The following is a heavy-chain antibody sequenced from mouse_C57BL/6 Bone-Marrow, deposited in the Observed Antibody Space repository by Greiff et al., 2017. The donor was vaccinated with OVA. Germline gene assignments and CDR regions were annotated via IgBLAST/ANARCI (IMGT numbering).Heavy chain of an antibody. D-gene: IGHD1-1*01. CDR3: ARRVVGWYFDV. CDR2: IYPGGGYT. CDR1: GYTFTNYW. V-gene: IGHV1-63*01. Sequence: VQGVESGAELVRPGTSVKMSCKASGYTFTNYWIGWAKQRPGHGLEWIGDIYPGGGYTNYNEKFKGKATLTADKSSSTAYMQFSSLTSEDSAVYFCARRVVGWYFDVWGTGTTVTVSS. J-gene: IGHJ1*03.